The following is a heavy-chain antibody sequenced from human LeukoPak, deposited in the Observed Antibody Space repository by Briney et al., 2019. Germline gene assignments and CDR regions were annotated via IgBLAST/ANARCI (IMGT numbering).Heavy chain of an antibody. CDR2: INHSGST. CDR3: ARVSPTSVTTSEAFDI. D-gene: IGHD4-17*01. V-gene: IGHV4-34*01. CDR1: GGSISGYY. J-gene: IGHJ3*02. Sequence: SETLSLTCTVSGGSISGYYWSWIRQPPGKGLEWIGEINHSGSTNYNPSLKSRVTISVDTSKNQFSLRLSSVTAADTAFYYCARVSPTSVTTSEAFDIWGQGTMVTVSS.